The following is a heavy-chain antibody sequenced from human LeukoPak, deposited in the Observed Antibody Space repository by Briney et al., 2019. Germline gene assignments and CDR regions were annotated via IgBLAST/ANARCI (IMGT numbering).Heavy chain of an antibody. CDR3: IRVNNGYAKDFDY. CDR1: GFTFSSYG. D-gene: IGHD2-8*01. CDR2: ISYDGSNK. Sequence: PGGSLRLSCAASGFTFSSYGMHWVRQAPGKGLEWVAVISYDGSNKYYADSVKGRFTISRDNSKNTLYLQMNSLRAEDTAVYYCIRVNNGYAKDFDYWGQGTLVTVSS. J-gene: IGHJ4*02. V-gene: IGHV3-30*03.